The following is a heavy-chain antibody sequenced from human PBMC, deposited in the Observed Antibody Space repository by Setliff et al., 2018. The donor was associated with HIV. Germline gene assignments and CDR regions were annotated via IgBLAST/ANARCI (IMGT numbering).Heavy chain of an antibody. D-gene: IGHD3-3*01. CDR1: GGSFSGYY. CDR2: INHDRTT. Sequence: SETLSLTCAVYGGSFSGYYWSWIRQPPGKGLEWIGEINHDRTTNYNPSLKSRVTISVDTSKNQFPLTLNSVTAADTAVYYCARGSRQLTIFGVVFKTNYYFMDVWGKGTAVTVSS. CDR3: ARGSRQLTIFGVVFKTNYYFMDV. J-gene: IGHJ6*03. V-gene: IGHV4-34*01.